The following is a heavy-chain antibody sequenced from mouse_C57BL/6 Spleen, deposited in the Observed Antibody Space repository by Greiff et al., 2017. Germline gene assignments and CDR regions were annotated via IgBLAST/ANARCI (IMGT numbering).Heavy chain of an antibody. CDR1: GFNIKDDY. D-gene: IGHD1-3*01. Sequence: EVQLQESGAELVRPGASVKLSCTASGFNIKDDYMHWVKQRPEQGLEWIGWIDPENGDTEYASQFQGKATITADTSSNTAYLPLSSLTSEDTAFYYGTRSDDSGCFDYWGQGTTLTVSS. J-gene: IGHJ2*01. CDR3: TRSDDSGCFDY. CDR2: IDPENGDT. V-gene: IGHV14-4*01.